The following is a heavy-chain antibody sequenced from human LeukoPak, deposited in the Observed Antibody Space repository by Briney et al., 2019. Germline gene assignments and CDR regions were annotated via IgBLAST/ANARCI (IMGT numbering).Heavy chain of an antibody. J-gene: IGHJ3*02. V-gene: IGHV1-2*02. CDR1: GYTFTGYY. CDR2: INPNSGGT. Sequence: ASVKVSCKASGYTFTGYYMHWVRQAPGQGLEWMGWINPNSGGTNYAQKLQGRVTMATDTSTSTAYMELRSLRSDDTAVYYCARDMVIAAGETAGDAFDIWGQGTMVTVSS. D-gene: IGHD6-13*01. CDR3: ARDMVIAAGETAGDAFDI.